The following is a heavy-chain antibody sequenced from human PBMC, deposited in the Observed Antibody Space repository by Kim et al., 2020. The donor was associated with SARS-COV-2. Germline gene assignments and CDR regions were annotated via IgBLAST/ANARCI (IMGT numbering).Heavy chain of an antibody. V-gene: IGHV3-7*05. D-gene: IGHD3-3*01. CDR2: IKQDGSKI. CDR1: GFSFSNYW. J-gene: IGHJ4*02. CDR3: ARGGYYDRVGYWLDN. Sequence: GGSLRLSCAASGFSFSNYWMTWVRQVPGEGLEWLANIKQDGSKIHYVDSVKGRLTVSRDNAENSLYLQMNSLRVEDTAVYYCARGGYYDRVGYWLDNWGQGTPVIVSS.